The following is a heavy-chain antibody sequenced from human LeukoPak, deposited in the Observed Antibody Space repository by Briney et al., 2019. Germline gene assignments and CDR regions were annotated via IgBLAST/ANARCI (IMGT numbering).Heavy chain of an antibody. Sequence: PGGSLRLSCAASGFTFSSYWMHWVRQAPGKGLVWVSRINTDGSSTSYADSVKGRFTISRDNAKNTLYLQVNSLRAEDTAVYYCAREYSSSWYLEYWGQGTLVTVSS. D-gene: IGHD6-13*01. V-gene: IGHV3-74*01. CDR2: INTDGSST. CDR3: AREYSSSWYLEY. J-gene: IGHJ4*02. CDR1: GFTFSSYW.